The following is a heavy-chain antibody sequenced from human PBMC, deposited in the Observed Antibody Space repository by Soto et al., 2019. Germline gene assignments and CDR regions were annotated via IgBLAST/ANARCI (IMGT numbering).Heavy chain of an antibody. J-gene: IGHJ4*02. CDR3: ARVQKTSAYYFDY. CDR2: IYYSGST. Sequence: TLSLTCTVSGGSISSGGYYWSWIRQHPGKGLEWIGYIYYSGSTYYNPSLKSRVTISVDTSKNQFSLKLSSVTAADTAVYYCARVQKTSAYYFDYWGQGTLVTVSS. V-gene: IGHV4-31*03. CDR1: GGSISSGGYY.